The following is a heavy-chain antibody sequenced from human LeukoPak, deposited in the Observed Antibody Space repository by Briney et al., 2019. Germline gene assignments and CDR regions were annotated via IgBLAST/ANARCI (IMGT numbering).Heavy chain of an antibody. Sequence: ASVKVSCKASGYTFTSYYMHWVRQAPGQGLEWMGIINPSGGSTSYAQKFQGRVTMTRDTSTSIVYMELSSLRSEDTAVYYCARASWGSSGYYYPFDYWGQGTLVTVSS. V-gene: IGHV1-46*01. CDR1: GYTFTSYY. J-gene: IGHJ4*02. CDR2: INPSGGST. D-gene: IGHD3-22*01. CDR3: ARASWGSSGYYYPFDY.